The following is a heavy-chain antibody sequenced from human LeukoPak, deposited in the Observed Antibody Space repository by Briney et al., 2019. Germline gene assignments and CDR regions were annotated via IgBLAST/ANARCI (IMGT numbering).Heavy chain of an antibody. Sequence: SVKVSCKASGGTFSSYAISWVRQAPGQGLEWMGRIIPILGIANYAQKFQGRVTITADKSTSTAYMGLSSPRSEDTAVYYCARAAQWLALDYWGQGTLVTVSS. CDR3: ARAAQWLALDY. V-gene: IGHV1-69*04. CDR1: GGTFSSYA. D-gene: IGHD6-19*01. CDR2: IIPILGIA. J-gene: IGHJ4*02.